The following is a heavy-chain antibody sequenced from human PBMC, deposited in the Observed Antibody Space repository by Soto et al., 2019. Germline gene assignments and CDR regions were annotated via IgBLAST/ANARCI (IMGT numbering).Heavy chain of an antibody. D-gene: IGHD6-13*01. CDR1: GYPFTSYY. CDR3: ARGSEQIEAAGTGAFDI. CDR2: INPSGGST. J-gene: IGHJ3*02. Sequence: XAVKLSYNAFGYPFTSYYMHWVRQSPGQGLEWMGIINPSGGSTSYAQKFQGRVTMTRDTSTSTVYMELSSLRSEDTAVYYCARGSEQIEAAGTGAFDIWGQGTMVTV. V-gene: IGHV1-46*01.